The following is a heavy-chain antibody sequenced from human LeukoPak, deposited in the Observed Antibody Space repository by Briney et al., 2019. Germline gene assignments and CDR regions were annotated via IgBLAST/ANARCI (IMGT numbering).Heavy chain of an antibody. CDR1: GFTFSSYA. D-gene: IGHD3-10*01. CDR3: ARELGRGSGSLYYGMDV. Sequence: GGSLRLSCAASGFTFSSYAMHWVRQAPGKGLEWVAVISYDGSNKYYADSVKGRFTISRDNSKNTLYLQTNSLRAEDTAVYYCARELGRGSGSLYYGMDVWGKGTTVTVSS. J-gene: IGHJ6*04. V-gene: IGHV3-30*04. CDR2: ISYDGSNK.